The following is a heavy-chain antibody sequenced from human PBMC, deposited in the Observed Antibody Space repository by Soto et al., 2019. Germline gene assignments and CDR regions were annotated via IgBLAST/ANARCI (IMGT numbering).Heavy chain of an antibody. Sequence: PSLTLAGAISGNSVSSNSAAWNWIRQSPSRGLEWLGRTYYRSKWYNDYAVSVKSRITINPDTSKNQFSLQLNSVTPEDTAVYYCARDSSGWYIAFDIWGQGTMVTFSS. CDR1: GNSVSSNSAA. D-gene: IGHD6-19*01. V-gene: IGHV6-1*01. CDR2: TYYRSKWYN. J-gene: IGHJ3*02. CDR3: ARDSSGWYIAFDI.